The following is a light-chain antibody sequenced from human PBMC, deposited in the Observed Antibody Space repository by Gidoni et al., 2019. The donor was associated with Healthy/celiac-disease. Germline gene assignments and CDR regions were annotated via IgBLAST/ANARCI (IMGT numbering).Light chain of an antibody. V-gene: IGKV3-20*01. CDR2: GAS. Sequence: IVLTQSPGTLSLSPGERATLSCRASQSVSSSYLAWYQQKPGQAPRLLIYGASSRATGIPDRFSCSGSGTDFTLTISRLEPEDFAVYYCQQYGISPSFGGGTKVEIK. J-gene: IGKJ4*01. CDR3: QQYGISPS. CDR1: QSVSSSY.